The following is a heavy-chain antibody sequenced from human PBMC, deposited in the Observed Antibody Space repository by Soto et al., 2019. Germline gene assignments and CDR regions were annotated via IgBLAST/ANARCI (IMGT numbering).Heavy chain of an antibody. Sequence: VQLVQSGAEVKKPGASVKVSCKASGYTFSGYYIHWVRQAPGQGLEWMGWINPKTGDTNYAQKFQGRVAMTRDTSVNAAYMELSRLQSADTAAFYCARDLIRRGLQFYYYSGMDVWGQGTTVTVSS. CDR1: GYTFSGYY. CDR3: ARDLIRRGLQFYYYSGMDV. J-gene: IGHJ6*02. D-gene: IGHD3-10*01. CDR2: INPKTGDT. V-gene: IGHV1-2*02.